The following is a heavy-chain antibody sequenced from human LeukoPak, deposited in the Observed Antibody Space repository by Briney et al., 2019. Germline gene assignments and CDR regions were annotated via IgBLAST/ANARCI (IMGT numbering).Heavy chain of an antibody. CDR3: AREYSSGWSIWFDP. V-gene: IGHV4-34*01. Sequence: PSETLSLTCAVYGGSFSGYYWSWIRQPPGKGLESIGEINHSGSTNYNPSLKSRVTISVDTSKNQFSLKLSSVTAADTAVYYCAREYSSGWSIWFDPWGQGTLVTVSS. CDR1: GGSFSGYY. CDR2: INHSGST. J-gene: IGHJ5*02. D-gene: IGHD6-19*01.